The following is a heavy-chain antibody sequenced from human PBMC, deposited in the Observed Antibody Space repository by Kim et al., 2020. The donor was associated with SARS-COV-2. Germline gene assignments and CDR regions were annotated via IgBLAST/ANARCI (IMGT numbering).Heavy chain of an antibody. CDR3: ANYGDYDSWFDY. J-gene: IGHJ4*02. D-gene: IGHD4-17*01. Sequence: SVKVSCKASGGTFSSYAISWVRQAPGQGLEWMGGIIPIFGTANYAQKFQGRVTITADESTSTAYMELSSLRSEDTAVYYCANYGDYDSWFDYWGQGTLVTVSS. CDR1: GGTFSSYA. V-gene: IGHV1-69*13. CDR2: IIPIFGTA.